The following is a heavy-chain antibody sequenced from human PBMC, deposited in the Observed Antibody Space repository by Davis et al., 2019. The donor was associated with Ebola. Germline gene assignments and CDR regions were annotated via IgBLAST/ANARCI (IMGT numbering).Heavy chain of an antibody. Sequence: MPSETLSLTCAVYGGSFNGYYWSWIRQPPGKGLEWIGEINHSGSTNYNPSLKSRVTISVDTSKNQFSLKLSSVTAADTAVYYCARALGYCRFDPWGQGTLVTVSS. CDR2: INHSGST. J-gene: IGHJ5*02. CDR3: ARALGYCRFDP. D-gene: IGHD2-15*01. V-gene: IGHV4-34*01. CDR1: GGSFNGYY.